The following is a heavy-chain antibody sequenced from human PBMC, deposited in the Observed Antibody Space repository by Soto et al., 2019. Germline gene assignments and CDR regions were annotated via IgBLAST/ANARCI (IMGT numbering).Heavy chain of an antibody. CDR1: GGSFSGYY. D-gene: IGHD7-27*01. J-gene: IGHJ4*02. V-gene: IGHV4-34*01. CDR3: ARDRINWGSHFDY. CDR2: INHSGST. Sequence: SETLSLTCAVYGGSFSGYYWSWIRQPPGKGLEWIGEINHSGSTNYNPSLKSRVTISVDTSKNQFSLKLSSVTAADTAVYYCARDRINWGSHFDYWGQGTLVTVSS.